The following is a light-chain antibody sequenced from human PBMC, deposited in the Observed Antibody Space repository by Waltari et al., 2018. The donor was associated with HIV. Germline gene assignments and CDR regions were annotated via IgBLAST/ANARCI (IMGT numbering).Light chain of an antibody. V-gene: IGLV2-14*01. CDR2: EVS. J-gene: IGLJ1*01. CDR1: SSDVVGYNY. CDR3: SSYTSSSTLLYV. Sequence: QSALTQPASVSGSPGQSITISCTATSSDVVGYNYVSWYQQHPGKAPKLMIYEVSNRPSGVSNRFSGSKSGNTASLTISGLQAEDEADYYCSSYTSSSTLLYVFGTGTKVTVL.